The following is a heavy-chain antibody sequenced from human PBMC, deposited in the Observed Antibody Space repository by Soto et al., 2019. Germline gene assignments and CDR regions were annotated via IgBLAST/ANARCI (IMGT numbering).Heavy chain of an antibody. Sequence: QVQLQESGPGLVKPSETLSLTCTVSGGSISSYYWSWIRQPPGKGLEWIGYIYYSGSTNYNPSLKSRVPISVDTSKNQFSLKLSSVTAADTAVYYCASIYYYDSSGPHNWFDPWGQGTLVTVSS. D-gene: IGHD3-22*01. J-gene: IGHJ5*02. V-gene: IGHV4-59*01. CDR1: GGSISSYY. CDR2: IYYSGST. CDR3: ASIYYYDSSGPHNWFDP.